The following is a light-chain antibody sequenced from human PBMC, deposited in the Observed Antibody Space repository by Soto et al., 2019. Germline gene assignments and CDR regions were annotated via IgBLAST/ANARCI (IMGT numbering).Light chain of an antibody. Sequence: DIQMTQSPSSVSASVGDRVTITCRASQSMSSYLNWYQQKPGKAPKLLIYAASSLQSWVPSRFSGSGSGTDFTLTISSLQPEDFATYYCQQSYSTPHTFGPGTKVDIK. J-gene: IGKJ3*01. CDR1: QSMSSY. CDR2: AAS. CDR3: QQSYSTPHT. V-gene: IGKV1-39*01.